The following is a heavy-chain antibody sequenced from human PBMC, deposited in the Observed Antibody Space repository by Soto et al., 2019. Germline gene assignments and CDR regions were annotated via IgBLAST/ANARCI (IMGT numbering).Heavy chain of an antibody. V-gene: IGHV4-4*02. CDR3: VSRDPYGDYAHAFDI. CDR2: IFQSGST. Sequence: QVQLQESGPGLVKPSGTLSLTCAVSGGSISTTRWWNWVRQPPGRGLEWIGDIFQSGSTDYNPSLKSRVTMSVDKSKNQISLRLRSVTAADTAVYYCVSRDPYGDYAHAFDIWGQGAVFTVSS. D-gene: IGHD4-17*01. CDR1: GGSISTTRW. J-gene: IGHJ3*02.